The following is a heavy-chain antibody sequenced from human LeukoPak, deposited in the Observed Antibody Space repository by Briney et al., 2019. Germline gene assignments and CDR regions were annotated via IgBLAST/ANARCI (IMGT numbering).Heavy chain of an antibody. CDR2: ISASGGST. V-gene: IGHV3-23*01. CDR3: AKPLITGTTSDDY. CDR1: GFTFSSYA. D-gene: IGHD1-20*01. Sequence: GGSLRLSCAASGFTFSSYAMSWVRQAPGKGLEWVLAISASGGSTYHADSVKGRFTISRDNSKNTLYLQMNSLRAEDTAVYYCAKPLITGTTSDDYWGQGTLVTVSS. J-gene: IGHJ4*02.